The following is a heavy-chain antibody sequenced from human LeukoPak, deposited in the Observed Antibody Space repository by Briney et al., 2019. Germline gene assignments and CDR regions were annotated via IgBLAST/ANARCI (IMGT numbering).Heavy chain of an antibody. J-gene: IGHJ4*02. CDR3: AKRRGSFDY. CDR1: GFTFSSYA. Sequence: GGSLRLSCAASGFTFSSYAMNWVRQAPGKGLEWVSGISGSGGGTYYADSVKGRFTISRDNSKNTLYLQMNSLRAEDTAVYYCAKRRGSFDYWGQGTLVTVSS. CDR2: ISGSGGGT. V-gene: IGHV3-23*01. D-gene: IGHD3-10*01.